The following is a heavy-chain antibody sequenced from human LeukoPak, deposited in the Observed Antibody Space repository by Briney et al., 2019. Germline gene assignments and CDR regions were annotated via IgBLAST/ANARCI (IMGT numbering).Heavy chain of an antibody. CDR2: IDTAGNT. CDR1: GFTFSSYD. V-gene: IGHV3-13*04. J-gene: IGHJ3*02. Sequence: GGSLRLSCAASGFTFSSYDMHWVRQATGKGLEWVSAIDTAGNTFYPGSVRGRFTISREDAKNSLYLQMNNVRAGDTAVYYCARTSKVASVMDIWGQGTMVTVSS. D-gene: IGHD2-15*01. CDR3: ARTSKVASVMDI.